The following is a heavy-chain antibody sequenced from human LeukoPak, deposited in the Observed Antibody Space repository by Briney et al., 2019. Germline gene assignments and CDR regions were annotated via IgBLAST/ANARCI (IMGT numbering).Heavy chain of an antibody. J-gene: IGHJ3*02. V-gene: IGHV3-23*01. Sequence: GGSLRLSCAASGFTFSSYAMSWVRQAPGKGLEWVSAISGSGGSTYYADSVKGRFTISRDNSKNTLYLQMNSLRAEGTAVYYCAKDSLQWLDNPPLAFDIWGQGTMVTVSS. CDR2: ISGSGGST. CDR3: AKDSLQWLDNPPLAFDI. D-gene: IGHD6-19*01. CDR1: GFTFSSYA.